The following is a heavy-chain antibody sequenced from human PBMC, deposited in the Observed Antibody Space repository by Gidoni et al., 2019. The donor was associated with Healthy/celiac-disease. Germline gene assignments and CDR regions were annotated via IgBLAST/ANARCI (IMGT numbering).Heavy chain of an antibody. Sequence: SFSSYAMHWVCQAPGKGLEWVAVISYDGSNKYYADSVKGRFTISRDNSKNTLYLQMNSLRAEDTAVYYCAREACSGGSCYLGGFDYWGQGTLVTVSS. CDR3: AREACSGGSCYLGGFDY. CDR1: SFSSYA. D-gene: IGHD2-15*01. V-gene: IGHV3-30-3*01. CDR2: ISYDGSNK. J-gene: IGHJ4*02.